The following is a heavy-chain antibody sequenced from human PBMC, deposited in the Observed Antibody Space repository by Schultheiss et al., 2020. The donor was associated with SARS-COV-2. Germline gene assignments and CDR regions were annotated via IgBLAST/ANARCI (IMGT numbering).Heavy chain of an antibody. CDR1: GFTFSSYE. J-gene: IGHJ4*02. CDR3: ARERVLYSGYDYVNYFDY. D-gene: IGHD5-12*01. CDR2: ISSSGSTI. V-gene: IGHV3-48*03. Sequence: GGSLRLSCAASGFTFSSYEMNWVRQAPGKGLEWVSYISSSGSTIYYADSVKGRFTISRDNAKNSLYLQMNSLRAEDTAVYYCARERVLYSGYDYVNYFDYWGQGTLVTVSS.